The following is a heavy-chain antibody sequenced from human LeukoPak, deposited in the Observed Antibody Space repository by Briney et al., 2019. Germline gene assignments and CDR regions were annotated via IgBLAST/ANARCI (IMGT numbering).Heavy chain of an antibody. CDR1: GASISSSSYY. CDR2: IYSSGST. CDR3: ARHVGYGGGLDY. Sequence: SETLSLTCTVSGASISSSSYYWGWIRQPPGKGLEWIGSIYSSGSTYYNPSLKSRVTMSVDTSKNQFSLKLSSVTAADTAVYYCARHVGYGGGLDYWGQGTLVTVSS. D-gene: IGHD2-15*01. J-gene: IGHJ4*02. V-gene: IGHV4-39*01.